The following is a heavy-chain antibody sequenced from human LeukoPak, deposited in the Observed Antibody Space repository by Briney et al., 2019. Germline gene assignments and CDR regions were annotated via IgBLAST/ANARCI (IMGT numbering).Heavy chain of an antibody. J-gene: IGHJ6*03. CDR1: GGSISSYY. Sequence: SETLSLTCTVSGGSISSYYWSWIRQPPGKGLEWIGYIYYSGSTNYNPSLKSRVTISVDTSKNQFSLNLSSVTAADTAVYYCARMVGWGARRYYYYYMDVWGKGTAVTIS. D-gene: IGHD1-26*01. V-gene: IGHV4-59*01. CDR3: ARMVGWGARRYYYYYMDV. CDR2: IYYSGST.